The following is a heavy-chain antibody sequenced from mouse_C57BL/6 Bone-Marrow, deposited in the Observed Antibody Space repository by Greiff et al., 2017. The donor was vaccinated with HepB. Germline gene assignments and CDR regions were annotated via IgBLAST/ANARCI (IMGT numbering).Heavy chain of an antibody. CDR1: GFTFSDYG. V-gene: IGHV5-17*01. CDR3: ARTVVAFYWYFDV. CDR2: ISSGSSTI. Sequence: EVKLVESGGGLVKPGGSLKLSCAASGFTFSDYGMHWVRQAPEKGLEWVAYISSGSSTIYYADTVKGRFTISRDNAKNTLFLQLTSLRSEDTAMYYCARTVVAFYWYFDVWGTGTTVTVSS. D-gene: IGHD1-1*01. J-gene: IGHJ1*03.